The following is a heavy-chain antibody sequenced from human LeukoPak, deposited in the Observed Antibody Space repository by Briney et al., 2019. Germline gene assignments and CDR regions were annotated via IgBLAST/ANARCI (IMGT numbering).Heavy chain of an antibody. D-gene: IGHD3-9*01. J-gene: IGHJ4*02. CDR1: GYTFTGYY. Sequence: ASVKVSCKASGYTFTGYYMHWVRQAPGQGLEWMGWINPNSGGTNYAQKFQGRLTMTRDTSISTAYMELNRLRSDDTAVYYCARDIGGHVLRYFETAYYFDYWGQGTLVTVSS. CDR3: ARDIGGHVLRYFETAYYFDY. V-gene: IGHV1-2*02. CDR2: INPNSGGT.